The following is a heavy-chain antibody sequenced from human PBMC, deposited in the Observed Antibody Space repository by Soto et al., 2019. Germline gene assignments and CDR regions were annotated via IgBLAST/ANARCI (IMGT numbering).Heavy chain of an antibody. CDR2: INAGNGNT. Sequence: ASVKVSCKASGYTFTSYAMHWVRQAPGQRLEWMGWINAGNGNTKYSQKFQGRVTITRDTSASTAYMELSSLRSEDTAVYYCAGELGIVGGVNGGPAHYFDYRGQGTLVTVSS. V-gene: IGHV1-3*01. CDR3: AGELGIVGGVNGGPAHYFDY. J-gene: IGHJ4*02. CDR1: GYTFTSYA. D-gene: IGHD3-16*01.